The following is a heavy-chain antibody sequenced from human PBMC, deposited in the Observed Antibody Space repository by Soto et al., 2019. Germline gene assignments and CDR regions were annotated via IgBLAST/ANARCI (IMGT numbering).Heavy chain of an antibody. D-gene: IGHD3-10*01. J-gene: IGHJ4*02. V-gene: IGHV3-48*01. CDR3: ARDFRVTMVRGVIDGYFDY. CDR1: GFTFSSYS. Sequence: GGSLRLSCAASGFTFSSYSMNWVRQAPGKGLEWVSYISSSSSTIYYADSVKGRFTISRDNVKNSLYLQMNSLRAEDTAVYYCARDFRVTMVRGVIDGYFDYWGQGTLVTVSS. CDR2: ISSSSSTI.